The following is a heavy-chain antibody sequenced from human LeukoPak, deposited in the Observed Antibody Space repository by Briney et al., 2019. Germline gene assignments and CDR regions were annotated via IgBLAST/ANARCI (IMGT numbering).Heavy chain of an antibody. J-gene: IGHJ6*03. D-gene: IGHD3-22*01. CDR2: ISAYNGNT. Sequence: ASVKVSCKASGYTFTSYGISWVRQAPGQGLEWMGWISAYNGNTNYAQKLQGRVTITTDTSTSTAYMELRSLRSDDTAVYYCAGAPYYYDSSGYSHYYYYYMDVWGKGTTVTISS. CDR3: AGAPYYYDSSGYSHYYYYYMDV. CDR1: GYTFTSYG. V-gene: IGHV1-18*01.